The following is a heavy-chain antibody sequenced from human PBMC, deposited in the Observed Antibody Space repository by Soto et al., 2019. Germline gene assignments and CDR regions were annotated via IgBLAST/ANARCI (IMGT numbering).Heavy chain of an antibody. CDR2: IYYSGST. V-gene: IGHV4-59*01. J-gene: IGHJ4*02. CDR3: ARSDGRY. CDR1: GGSISSYY. Sequence: QEQLQESGPGLVKPSETLSLTCTVSGGSISSYYWSWIRQPPGKGLEWIGYIYYSGSTNYNPSLKIRVTISVDMSTNQFSLKLSSVTAADTAVYYCARSDGRYWGQGTLVTVSS.